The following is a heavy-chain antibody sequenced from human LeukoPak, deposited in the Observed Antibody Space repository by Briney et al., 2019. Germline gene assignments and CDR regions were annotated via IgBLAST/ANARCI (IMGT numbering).Heavy chain of an antibody. CDR3: ATPGTMVRGTWFDP. Sequence: PGGSLRLSCAASGFTFSSYAMHWVRQAPGKGLEWVAVISYDGSNKYYADSVKGRFTISRDNSKNTLYLQMNSLRAEDTAVYYCATPGTMVRGTWFDPWGQGTLVTVS. J-gene: IGHJ5*02. D-gene: IGHD3-10*01. CDR1: GFTFSSYA. CDR2: ISYDGSNK. V-gene: IGHV3-30-3*01.